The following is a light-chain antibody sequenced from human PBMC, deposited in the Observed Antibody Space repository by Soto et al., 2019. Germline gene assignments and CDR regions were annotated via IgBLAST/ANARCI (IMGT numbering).Light chain of an antibody. Sequence: QSALTQPASVSGSPGQSITISCTGTSSDVGGYNYVSWYQQHPGKAPKLMIYEVSNRPSGVSNRFSGSKSGNTASLTISGLQAEDEADYYCSSYTSSTFYVFGPGPKFAVL. V-gene: IGLV2-14*01. CDR3: SSYTSSTFYV. CDR2: EVS. J-gene: IGLJ1*01. CDR1: SSDVGGYNY.